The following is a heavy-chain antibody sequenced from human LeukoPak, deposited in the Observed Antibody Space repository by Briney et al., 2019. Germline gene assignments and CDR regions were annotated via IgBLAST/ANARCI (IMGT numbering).Heavy chain of an antibody. CDR1: GDTFSSYS. CDR2: IIPMFDIT. V-gene: IGHV1-69*04. CDR3: AREKRGANNAFQM. D-gene: IGHD5-24*01. J-gene: IGHJ3*02. Sequence: SVKVSCKASGDTFSSYSITWVRQAPGQGLEWMGRIIPMFDITDYAPKFQDRVTITADKSTGTAYMQMTSLSSDDTAVYYCAREKRGANNAFQMWGQGTMVTVSS.